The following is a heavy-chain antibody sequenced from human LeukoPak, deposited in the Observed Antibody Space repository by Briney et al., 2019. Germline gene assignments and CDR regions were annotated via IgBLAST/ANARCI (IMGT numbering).Heavy chain of an antibody. V-gene: IGHV3-30*02. CDR1: GFTFSSYG. CDR3: AKLSGRRHPIYYYYYYMDV. CDR2: IRYVVNNK. J-gene: IGHJ6*03. Sequence: PGGSLRLSCAASGFTFSSYGMHWVRQAPGKGLEGVAFIRYVVNNKIYADSVKGRFTISRDNSKNPLYLQMNSLRAEDTAVYYFAKLSGRRHPIYYYYYYMDVWGKGTTVTVSS. D-gene: IGHD3-10*01.